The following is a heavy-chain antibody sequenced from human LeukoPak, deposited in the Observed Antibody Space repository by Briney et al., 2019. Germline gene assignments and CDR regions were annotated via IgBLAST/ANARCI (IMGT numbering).Heavy chain of an antibody. V-gene: IGHV3-23*01. J-gene: IGHJ1*01. CDR1: GFTFSSYA. CDR3: AKYRITMVRGVIIRAEYFQH. D-gene: IGHD3-10*01. CDR2: ISGSGGST. Sequence: GGPLRLSCAASGFTFSSYAMSWVRQAPGKGLEWVSAISGSGGSTYYADSVKGRFTISRDNSKNTLYLQMNSLRAEDTAVYYCAKYRITMVRGVIIRAEYFQHWGQGTLVTVSS.